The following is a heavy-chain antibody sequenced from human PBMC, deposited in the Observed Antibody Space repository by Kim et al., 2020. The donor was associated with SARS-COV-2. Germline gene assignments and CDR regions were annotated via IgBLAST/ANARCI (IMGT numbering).Heavy chain of an antibody. J-gene: IGHJ3*02. V-gene: IGHV4-59*01. D-gene: IGHD6-19*01. CDR2: IYYSGST. CDR1: GGSISSYY. CDR3: ARVPRLPSSGGAFDI. Sequence: SETLSLTCTVSGGSISSYYWSWIRQPPGKGLEWIGYIYYSGSTNYNPSLKSRVTISVDTSKNRFSLKLSSVTAADTAVYYCARVPRLPSSGGAFDIWGQGTMVTVSS.